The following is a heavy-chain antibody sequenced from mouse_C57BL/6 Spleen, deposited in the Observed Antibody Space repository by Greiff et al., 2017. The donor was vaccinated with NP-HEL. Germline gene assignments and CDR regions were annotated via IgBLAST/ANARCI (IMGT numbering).Heavy chain of an antibody. D-gene: IGHD1-1*01. CDR1: GYSFTGYY. CDR2: INPSTGGT. V-gene: IGHV1-42*01. J-gene: IGHJ1*03. Sequence: VQLQQSGPELVKPGASVKISCKASGYSFTGYYMNWVKQSPEKSLEWIGEINPSTGGTTYNQKFKAKATLTVDKSSSTAYMQLKSLTSEDSAVYYCARSVYYGSSYRYFDVWGTGTTVTVSS. CDR3: ARSVYYGSSYRYFDV.